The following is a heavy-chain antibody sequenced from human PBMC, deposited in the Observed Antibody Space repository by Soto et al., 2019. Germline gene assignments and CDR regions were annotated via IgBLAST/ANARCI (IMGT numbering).Heavy chain of an antibody. J-gene: IGHJ4*02. Sequence: QVQLVESGGGVVQPGRSLRLSCAASGFTFSSYAMHWVRQAPGKGLEWVAVISYDGSNKYYADSVKGRFTISRDNSKNTLYLQMNSLRAEDTAVYYCARNGKLGRYYYDSSGWSDYWGQGTLVTVSS. D-gene: IGHD3-22*01. CDR2: ISYDGSNK. CDR1: GFTFSSYA. CDR3: ARNGKLGRYYYDSSGWSDY. V-gene: IGHV3-30-3*01.